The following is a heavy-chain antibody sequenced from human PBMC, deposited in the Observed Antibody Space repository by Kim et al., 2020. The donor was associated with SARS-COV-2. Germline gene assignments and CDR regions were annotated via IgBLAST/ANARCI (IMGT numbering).Heavy chain of an antibody. CDR3: ARELGTQQLVRANWFDP. D-gene: IGHD6-13*01. V-gene: IGHV3-11*05. Sequence: VKGRCPISRDNAKNSLYLQMNSLGAEDTAVYYCARELGTQQLVRANWFDPWGQGTLVTVSS. J-gene: IGHJ5*02.